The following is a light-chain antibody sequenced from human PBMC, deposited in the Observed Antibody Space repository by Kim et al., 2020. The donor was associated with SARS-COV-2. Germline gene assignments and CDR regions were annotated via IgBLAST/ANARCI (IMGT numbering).Light chain of an antibody. V-gene: IGKV3-11*01. CDR1: QSVSNY. Sequence: SLSPGERATRSCRTSQSVSNYLVWYQQKPVQAPRLLIYDASNRATGIPARFSGSGSETDFTLTISSLEPEDFAIYYCQQRSNWPLTFGGGTKVEI. CDR2: DAS. J-gene: IGKJ4*01. CDR3: QQRSNWPLT.